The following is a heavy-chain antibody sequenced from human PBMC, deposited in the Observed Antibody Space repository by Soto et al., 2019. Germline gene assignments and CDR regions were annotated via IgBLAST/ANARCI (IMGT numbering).Heavy chain of an antibody. CDR1: GGSLSDHF. CDR3: AREVGRPGHFAP. D-gene: IGHD6-6*01. J-gene: IGHJ5*02. Sequence: QVQLQESGPGLVKPSDTLSLTCSVSGGSLSDHFWTWVRQPAGKGMEWIGRIYPSGTTTYNSSLKGHVTLSIDKSKNQVSLRLTSVTAADTAVYYCAREVGRPGHFAPWGQGILLTVSS. V-gene: IGHV4-4*07. CDR2: IYPSGTT.